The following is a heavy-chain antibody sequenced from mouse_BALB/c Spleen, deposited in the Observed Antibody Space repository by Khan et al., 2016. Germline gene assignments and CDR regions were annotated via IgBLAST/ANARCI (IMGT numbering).Heavy chain of an antibody. J-gene: IGHJ3*01. CDR1: GYAFTNVL. CDR3: ASQYGSSYVGFAY. V-gene: IGHV1-54*01. D-gene: IGHD1-1*01. Sequence: QVQLQQSGADLVRPGTSVKVSCKASGYAFTNVLIDWIKQRPGQGLDWIGVINTGSGSTNYNEKFKGKATLTADKSSSTAYMQLSSLTSDDSAVXFCASQYGSSYVGFAYWSQGTLVTVAA. CDR2: INTGSGST.